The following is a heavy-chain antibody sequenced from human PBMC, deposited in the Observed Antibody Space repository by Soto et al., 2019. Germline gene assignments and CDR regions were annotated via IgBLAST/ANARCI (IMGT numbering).Heavy chain of an antibody. V-gene: IGHV4-31*03. CDR2: IYYSGST. Sequence: QVQLQESGPGLVKPSQTLSLTCTVSGGSISSGGYYWSWIRQHPGKGLEWIGYIYYSGSTYYNPSLKSRVTISVDTFKNQFSPKLSSVTAADTAVYYCARGRVRFTMVRGGYYFDYWGQGTLVTVSS. CDR3: ARGRVRFTMVRGGYYFDY. J-gene: IGHJ4*02. CDR1: GGSISSGGYY. D-gene: IGHD3-10*01.